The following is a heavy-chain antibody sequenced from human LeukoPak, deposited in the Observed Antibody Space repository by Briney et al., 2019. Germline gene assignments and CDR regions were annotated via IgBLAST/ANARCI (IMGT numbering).Heavy chain of an antibody. CDR3: ARVGYYDSSGYPLRGIDY. J-gene: IGHJ4*02. Sequence: PSETLSLTCAVYGGSFSGYYWSWIRQPPGKGLEWIGEINHSGSTNYNPSLKSRVTISVDTSKNQFSLKLSSVAAADTAVYYCARVGYYDSSGYPLRGIDYWGQGTLVTVSS. D-gene: IGHD3-22*01. CDR1: GGSFSGYY. V-gene: IGHV4-34*01. CDR2: INHSGST.